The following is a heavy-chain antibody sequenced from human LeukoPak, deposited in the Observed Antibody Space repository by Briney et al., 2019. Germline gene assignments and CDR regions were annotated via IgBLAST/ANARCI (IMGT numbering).Heavy chain of an antibody. V-gene: IGHV1-18*04. CDR3: ARNPLPLYSGYDYLFDY. CDR2: MSAYNGNT. CDR1: GYTFTSYG. J-gene: IGHJ4*02. Sequence: ASLKVACKASGYTFTSYGISCLRQAAGQGLEGRGGMSAYNGNTNYAQKLQGRVTMTTDTSTSTAYMELRSLRSDDTAVYYCARNPLPLYSGYDYLFDYWGQGTLVTVSS. D-gene: IGHD5-12*01.